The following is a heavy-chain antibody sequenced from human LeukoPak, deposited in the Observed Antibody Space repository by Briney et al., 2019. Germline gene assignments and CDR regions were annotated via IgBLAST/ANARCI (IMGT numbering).Heavy chain of an antibody. J-gene: IGHJ4*02. CDR2: IYYSGST. D-gene: IGHD3-10*01. CDR3: ALWFGDGGYFDY. CDR1: GGSISSGGYY. Sequence: PSQTLSLTCTVSGGSISSGGYYWSWIRQHPGKGLEWIGYIYYSGSTYYNPSLRSRVTISVDTSKNQFSLKLSSVTAADTAVYYCALWFGDGGYFDYWGQGTLATVSS. V-gene: IGHV4-31*03.